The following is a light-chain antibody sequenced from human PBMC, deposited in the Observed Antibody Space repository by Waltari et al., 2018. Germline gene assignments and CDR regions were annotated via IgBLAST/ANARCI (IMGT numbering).Light chain of an antibody. CDR2: RAS. J-gene: IGKJ1*01. CDR1: QSVGGT. CDR3: QHYVRSPAT. V-gene: IGKV3-20*01. Sequence: EIVLTQSPGTLSLSPGETATLSCRASQSVGGTLAWYQQKPGQAPRLLIYRASSRATGIPDRFSGSGSGTDFSLTISRLEPEDFAVYYCQHYVRSPATFGQGTRVEIK.